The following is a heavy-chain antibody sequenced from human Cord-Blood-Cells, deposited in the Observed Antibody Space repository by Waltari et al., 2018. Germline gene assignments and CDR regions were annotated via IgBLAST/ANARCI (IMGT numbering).Heavy chain of an antibody. CDR3: ARGLRSLTAAAGTHFDY. CDR2: IYYSGST. Sequence: QVQLQESGPGLVKPSETLSLTCTVSGGSISSYYWSWIRQPPGKGLEWIGYIYYSGSTNYNPSRKSRVTISVDTSKNQFSLKLSSVTAADTAVYYCARGLRSLTAAAGTHFDYWGQGTLVTVSS. D-gene: IGHD6-13*01. V-gene: IGHV4-59*01. J-gene: IGHJ4*02. CDR1: GGSISSYY.